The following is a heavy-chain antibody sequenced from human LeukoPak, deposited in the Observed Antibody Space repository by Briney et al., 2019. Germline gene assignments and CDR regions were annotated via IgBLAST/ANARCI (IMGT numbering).Heavy chain of an antibody. CDR1: GGSISSYY. CDR3: ARAPRSDYGDSIDY. J-gene: IGHJ4*02. CDR2: IYYSGST. D-gene: IGHD4-17*01. Sequence: SETLSLTCTVSGGSISSYYWSWIRQPPGKGLEWIGYIYYSGSTNYNPSLKSRVTISVDTSKNQFSLKLSSVTAADTAVYYCARAPRSDYGDSIDYWGQGTLVTVSS. V-gene: IGHV4-59*01.